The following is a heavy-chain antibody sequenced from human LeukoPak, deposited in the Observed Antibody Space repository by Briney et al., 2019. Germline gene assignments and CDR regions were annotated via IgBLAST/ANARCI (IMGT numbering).Heavy chain of an antibody. V-gene: IGHV3-53*01. D-gene: IGHD6-19*01. CDR1: GFTVSSNY. CDR3: ARGRGSSGWLYYFDY. J-gene: IGHJ4*02. Sequence: PGGSLRLSCAASGFTVSSNYMSWARQAPGKGLEWVSVIYSGGSTYYADSVKGRFTISRDNSKNTLYLQMNSLRAEDTAVYYCARGRGSSGWLYYFDYWGQGTLVTVSS. CDR2: IYSGGST.